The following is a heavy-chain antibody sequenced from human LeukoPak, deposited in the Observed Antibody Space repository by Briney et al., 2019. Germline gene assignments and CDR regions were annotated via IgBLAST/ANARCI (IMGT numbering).Heavy chain of an antibody. V-gene: IGHV3-23*01. D-gene: IGHD6-6*01. CDR1: GFTFSSYA. Sequence: GGSLRLSCAASGFTFSSYARSWVRQAPGKGQEWVSTITGGGDITKYADSVKGRFTISRDDPKNTLYLQMNSLRADDTAVYYCARDRRPWYFDLWGRGTLVTVSS. J-gene: IGHJ2*01. CDR2: ITGGGDIT. CDR3: ARDRRPWYFDL.